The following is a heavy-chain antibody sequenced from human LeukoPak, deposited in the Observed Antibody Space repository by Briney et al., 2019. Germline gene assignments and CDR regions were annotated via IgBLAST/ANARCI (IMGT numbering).Heavy chain of an antibody. J-gene: IGHJ4*02. Sequence: GASVKVSCKASGYTFTGYYLHWVRQAPGQGLEWTGWINPNSGGTNYAQKFQGRVTMTRDTSISTAYMELSRLRSDDTAVYYCARVTITMVRGVRNYFDYWGQGTLVTVSS. CDR2: INPNSGGT. CDR3: ARVTITMVRGVRNYFDY. CDR1: GYTFTGYY. D-gene: IGHD3-10*01. V-gene: IGHV1-2*02.